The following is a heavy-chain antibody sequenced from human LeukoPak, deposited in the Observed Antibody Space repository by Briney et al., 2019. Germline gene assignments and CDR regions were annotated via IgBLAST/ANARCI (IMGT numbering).Heavy chain of an antibody. V-gene: IGHV3-74*01. J-gene: IGHJ4*02. CDR1: GFTFSSYW. CDR3: VRDSYYQPDY. Sequence: PGGSLRLSCVASGFTFSSYWMHRVRQGPGKGLVWVSRIISDGSSATYADSVKGRFTVSRDNAKNTMYLQMNSLRAEDTAVYYCVRDSYYQPDYWGQGTLVTVSS. CDR2: IISDGSSA. D-gene: IGHD3-10*01.